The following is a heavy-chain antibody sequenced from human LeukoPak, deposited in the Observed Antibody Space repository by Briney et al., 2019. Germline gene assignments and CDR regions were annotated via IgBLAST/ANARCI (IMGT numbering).Heavy chain of an antibody. V-gene: IGHV1-69*05. D-gene: IGHD1-26*01. Sequence: ASVKVSCKASGGTFSSYAISWLRQAPGQGLEWMGRIIPIFGTANYAQKFQGRVTITTDESTSTAYMELSSLRSEDTAVYYCASPAVGATFWTNAFDIWGQGTMVTVSS. CDR3: ASPAVGATFWTNAFDI. CDR2: IIPIFGTA. J-gene: IGHJ3*02. CDR1: GGTFSSYA.